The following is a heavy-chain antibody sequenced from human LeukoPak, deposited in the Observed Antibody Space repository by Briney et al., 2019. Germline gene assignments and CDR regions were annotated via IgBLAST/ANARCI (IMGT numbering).Heavy chain of an antibody. CDR2: LSNSGDST. V-gene: IGHV3-23*01. D-gene: IGHD6-19*01. CDR1: GFTFSTFA. J-gene: IGHJ4*02. Sequence: GGSLRLSCAASGFTFSTFAMYWVRQAPGKGLEWVSSLSNSGDSTYYAGSVKGRFIISRDNSKNTLYLQMNSLRAEDTALYYCAKDLYSSAWYACLYYWGQGTLVTVSS. CDR3: AKDLYSSAWYACLYY.